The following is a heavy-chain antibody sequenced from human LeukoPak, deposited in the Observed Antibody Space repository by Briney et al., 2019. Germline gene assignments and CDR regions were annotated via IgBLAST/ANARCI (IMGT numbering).Heavy chain of an antibody. Sequence: SETLSLTCSVSGGSISSSSYYRGWIRQPPGKGLEWIGSIHDSGSTYYNQTLKSRLTISVDTSKNQFSLQLSSVTAADTAVYYCARDYDVLTAYPPTQLFDPWGQGTLVTVSS. J-gene: IGHJ5*02. CDR1: GGSISSSSYY. D-gene: IGHD3-9*01. CDR3: ARDYDVLTAYPPTQLFDP. CDR2: IHDSGST. V-gene: IGHV4-39*07.